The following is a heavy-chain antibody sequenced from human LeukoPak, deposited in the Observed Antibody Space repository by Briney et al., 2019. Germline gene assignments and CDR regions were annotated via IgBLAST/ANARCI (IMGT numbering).Heavy chain of an antibody. J-gene: IGHJ5*01. Sequence: PGGSLRLSCAASGFTFSGFWMNWVRQAPGKGLEWVANINQDGTEKYFVDSVKGRFTISRDNAKRSVYLQMNSLRAEDTAVYYCAKEGAFPIITYDSWGQGILVTVSS. D-gene: IGHD3-10*01. CDR1: GFTFSGFW. CDR2: INQDGTEK. CDR3: AKEGAFPIITYDS. V-gene: IGHV3-7*01.